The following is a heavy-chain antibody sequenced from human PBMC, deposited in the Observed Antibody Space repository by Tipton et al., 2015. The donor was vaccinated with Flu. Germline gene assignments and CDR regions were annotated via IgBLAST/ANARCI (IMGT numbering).Heavy chain of an antibody. CDR1: GFSVNHNY. Sequence: QLVQSGGGVIQPGGSLRLSCAASGFSVNHNYLHWVRRAPGKGLEWLSVMYKGGSTFYADSVRGRVTISRDNSKNMVSLHMNSLRGEDTAVYFCARERGLAAARRHGIDVWGQGTSVTVSS. D-gene: IGHD6-13*01. V-gene: IGHV3-53*01. J-gene: IGHJ6*02. CDR3: ARERGLAAARRHGIDV. CDR2: MYKGGST.